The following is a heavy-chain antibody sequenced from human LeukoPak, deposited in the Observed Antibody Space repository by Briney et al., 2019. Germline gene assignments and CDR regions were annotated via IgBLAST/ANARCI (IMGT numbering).Heavy chain of an antibody. CDR2: IYPGDSDT. D-gene: IGHD1-26*01. CDR3: ARQIQYGWELLREFDY. Sequence: GESLKISCKGSGYSFTNYWIGWVRQMPGKGLEWMGIIYPGDSDTRYSPSFQGQVTISADKSISTAYLQWSSLKASDTAMYYCARQIQYGWELLREFDYWGQGTLVTVSS. J-gene: IGHJ4*02. CDR1: GYSFTNYW. V-gene: IGHV5-51*01.